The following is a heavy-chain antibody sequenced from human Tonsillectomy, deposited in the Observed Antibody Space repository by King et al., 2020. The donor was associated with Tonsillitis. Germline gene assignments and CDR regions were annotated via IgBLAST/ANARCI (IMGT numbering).Heavy chain of an antibody. J-gene: IGHJ4*02. V-gene: IGHV5-10-1*01. CDR2: MDPSDSQT. Sequence: AQLVQSGAEVKKPGESLRLSCKASGYSFSNYYISWVRQMPGKGLEWMGRMDPSDSQTDYSPSFQGHVTISADKSISTAYLQWGSLQASDTAMYYCARLGGSAFWGQGTLVTVSS. CDR1: GYSFSNYY. D-gene: IGHD1-1*01. CDR3: ARLGGSAF.